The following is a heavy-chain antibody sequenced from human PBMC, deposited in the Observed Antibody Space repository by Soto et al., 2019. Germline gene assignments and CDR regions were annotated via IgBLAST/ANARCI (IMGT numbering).Heavy chain of an antibody. Sequence: GGSLRLSCAASGFTFSSYGMHWVRQAPGKGLEWVAVIWYDGSNKYYADSVKGRFTISRDNSKNTLYLQMNSLRAEDTAVYYCARAGLWFGELEAYFDYWGQGTLVTVSS. CDR3: ARAGLWFGELEAYFDY. CDR2: IWYDGSNK. J-gene: IGHJ4*02. V-gene: IGHV3-33*01. CDR1: GFTFSSYG. D-gene: IGHD3-10*01.